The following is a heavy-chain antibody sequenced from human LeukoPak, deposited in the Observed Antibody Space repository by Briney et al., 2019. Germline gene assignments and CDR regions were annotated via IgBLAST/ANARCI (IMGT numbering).Heavy chain of an antibody. CDR3: ARLVVVTAAFDI. V-gene: IGHV4-39*01. J-gene: IGHJ3*02. Sequence: PSETLSLTCTVSGGSISSSSYAWGWMRQPPGKGLELIGIIYYTGRTYYNPSLNSRVTISVDTSKNQFSLKLSSVTAADTAVYYCARLVVVTAAFDIWGQGTMVTVSS. CDR2: IYYTGRT. D-gene: IGHD2-21*02. CDR1: GGSISSSSYA.